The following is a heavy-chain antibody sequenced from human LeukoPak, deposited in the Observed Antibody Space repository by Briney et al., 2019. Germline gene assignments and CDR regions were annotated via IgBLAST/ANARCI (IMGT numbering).Heavy chain of an antibody. V-gene: IGHV3-23*01. CDR1: GFTFSDYA. D-gene: IGHD2-21*02. Sequence: GGSLRLSCAASGFTFSDYAMSWVRQAPGTGLEWVSTISGSGGTTYYADSVKGRFTISRDNSKNTLYLQMNSLRGEDTAVYYCAKRSGVVTANVIPFYFDYWGQGAPVTVSS. CDR2: ISGSGGTT. CDR3: AKRSGVVTANVIPFYFDY. J-gene: IGHJ4*02.